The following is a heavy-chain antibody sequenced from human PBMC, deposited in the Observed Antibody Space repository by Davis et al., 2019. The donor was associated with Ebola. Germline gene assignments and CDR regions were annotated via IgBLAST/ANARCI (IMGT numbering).Heavy chain of an antibody. CDR2: IWYDGSNK. D-gene: IGHD3-3*01. J-gene: IGHJ6*02. CDR1: GFTFSSYC. Sequence: GESLKIPCAAPGFTFSSYCMHWVRQAPGKGLEWVAVIWYDGSNKYYADSVKGRFTISRDNSKNTLYLQMNSLRAEDTAVYYCAKGAISDGMDVWGQGTTVTVSS. CDR3: AKGAISDGMDV. V-gene: IGHV3-30*02.